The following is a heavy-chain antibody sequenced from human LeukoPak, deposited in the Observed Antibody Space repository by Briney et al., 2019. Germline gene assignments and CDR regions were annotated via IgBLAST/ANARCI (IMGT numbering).Heavy chain of an antibody. CDR3: AREPYCSSTSCNYFDY. CDR1: GFTFGDYA. Sequence: GGSLRLSCAASGFTFGDYAMHWVRQAPGKGLEWVLGINWNSGSIGYADSVKGRFTISRDNAKNSLYLQMNSLRAEDTAVYYCAREPYCSSTSCNYFDYWGQGTLVTVSS. CDR2: INWNSGSI. J-gene: IGHJ4*02. V-gene: IGHV3-9*01. D-gene: IGHD2-2*01.